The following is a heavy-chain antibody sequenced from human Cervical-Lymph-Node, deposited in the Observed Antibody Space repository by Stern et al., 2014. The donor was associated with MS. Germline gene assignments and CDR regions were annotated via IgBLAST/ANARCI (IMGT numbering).Heavy chain of an antibody. CDR2: IYPGDSDT. CDR1: GYSFTANW. CDR3: ARDYGDYAFDY. D-gene: IGHD4-17*01. Sequence: EVQLVGSGAEVKKPGESLKISCKGSGYSFTANWIACVRQMPGKVLDSMGIIYPGDSDTRYSPSFQGQVTISADKSISTAYLQWSSLKASDTAMYYCARDYGDYAFDYWGQGTLVTVSS. J-gene: IGHJ4*02. V-gene: IGHV5-51*01.